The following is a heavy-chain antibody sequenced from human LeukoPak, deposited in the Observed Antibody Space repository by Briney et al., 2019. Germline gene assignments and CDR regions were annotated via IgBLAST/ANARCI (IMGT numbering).Heavy chain of an antibody. J-gene: IGHJ3*02. Sequence: SETLSLTCAVSGGSFSGYYWSWIRQPPGKGLEWIGEINHSGSTNYNPSLKSRVTISVDTSKNQFSLKLSSVTAADTAVYYCAREIDRTIIGPGIWGQGTMVTVSS. CDR1: GGSFSGYY. V-gene: IGHV4-34*01. CDR2: INHSGST. D-gene: IGHD3-22*01. CDR3: AREIDRTIIGPGI.